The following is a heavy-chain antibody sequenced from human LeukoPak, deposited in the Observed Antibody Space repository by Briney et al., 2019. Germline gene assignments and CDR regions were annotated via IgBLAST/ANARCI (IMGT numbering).Heavy chain of an antibody. CDR2: ISYDGSNK. Sequence: PGGSLRLSCAASGFTFSSYGMHWVRQAPGKGLEWVAVISYDGSNKYYADSMKGRFTISRDNSKNTLYLQMNSLRAEDTAVYYCATGMTGYYNVMDYWGQGTLVTVSS. CDR3: ATGMTGYYNVMDY. V-gene: IGHV3-30*03. D-gene: IGHD3-9*01. CDR1: GFTFSSYG. J-gene: IGHJ4*02.